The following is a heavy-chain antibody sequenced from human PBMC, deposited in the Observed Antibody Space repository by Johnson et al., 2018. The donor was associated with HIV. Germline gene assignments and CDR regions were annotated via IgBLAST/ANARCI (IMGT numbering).Heavy chain of an antibody. CDR3: AKDLSGYSYGYGAFDI. CDR2: IWYDGSNK. CDR1: GFTFSSYG. J-gene: IGHJ3*02. Sequence: QMQLVESGGGVVQPGRSLRLSCAASGFTFSSYGMHWVRQARGKGLEWVAVIWYDGSNKYYADSVKGRFTISRDNSKNTLYLQMNSLRAEDTAVYYCAKDLSGYSYGYGAFDIWGQGTMVTVSS. V-gene: IGHV3-33*06. D-gene: IGHD5-18*01.